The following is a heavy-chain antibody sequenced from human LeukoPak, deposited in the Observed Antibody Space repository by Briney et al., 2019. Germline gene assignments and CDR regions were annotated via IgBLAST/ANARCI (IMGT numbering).Heavy chain of an antibody. J-gene: IGHJ4*02. CDR2: IWYDGSNK. CDR1: GFTFSSYG. V-gene: IGHV3-33*01. CDR3: ARIASYSSSEGLEY. Sequence: GGSLRLSCAASGFTFSSYGMHWVRQAPGKGLEWVAVIWYDGSNKCYADSVKGLFTISRQNSKNTLYLQMNSLRPEHTSVYYCARIASYSSSEGLEYWGQGDLVTVSS. D-gene: IGHD6-13*01.